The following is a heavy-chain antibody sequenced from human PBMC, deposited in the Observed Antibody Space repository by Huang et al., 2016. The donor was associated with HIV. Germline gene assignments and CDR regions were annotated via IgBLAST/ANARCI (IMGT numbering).Heavy chain of an antibody. Sequence: QVQLVESGGGVVQPGRSLRLSCVASGFSFSNYAGHWVRQAPGKGLEWVAVISYDGTRKYYADSVKGRFTGSRDNSKNTAYVQMNNPRGGDTAVYYCARAPEFGNYEFDQWGLGTLVTVSS. J-gene: IGHJ4*02. CDR1: GFSFSNYA. D-gene: IGHD4-4*01. CDR2: ISYDGTRK. CDR3: ARAPEFGNYEFDQ. V-gene: IGHV3-30-3*01.